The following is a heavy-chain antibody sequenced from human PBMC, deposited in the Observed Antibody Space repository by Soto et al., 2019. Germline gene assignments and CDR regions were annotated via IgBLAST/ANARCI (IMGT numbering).Heavy chain of an antibody. CDR1: GFAFSSYA. Sequence: QVQLLESGGDVVQPGRSLRLSCAASGFAFSSYAMHWVRQAPGKGLEWVAVISYNGDTTYYAESVKGRFTISRDNSKNTLYLQMNSLRAEDTAVYYCARDQIPGPPDYCDYWGQGTLVTVSS. V-gene: IGHV3-30-3*01. CDR2: ISYNGDTT. CDR3: ARDQIPGPPDYCDY. J-gene: IGHJ4*02.